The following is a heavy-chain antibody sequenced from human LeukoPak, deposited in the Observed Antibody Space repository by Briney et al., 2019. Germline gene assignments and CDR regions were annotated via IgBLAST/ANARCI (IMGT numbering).Heavy chain of an antibody. V-gene: IGHV3-13*04. D-gene: IGHD2-2*01. Sequence: GGSLRLSCAASGFTSSAYDMHWVRQITGGGLEWVSTSGTVGDTFYSDSVKGRFTISRENAKNSVHLQMNSLRVEDSAIYFCVRAAMPYTINGRRFDYWGQGTLVTVSS. CDR3: VRAAMPYTINGRRFDY. CDR1: GFTSSAYD. J-gene: IGHJ4*02. CDR2: SGTVGDT.